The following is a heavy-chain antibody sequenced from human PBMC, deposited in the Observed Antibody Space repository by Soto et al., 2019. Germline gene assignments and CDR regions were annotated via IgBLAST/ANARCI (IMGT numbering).Heavy chain of an antibody. J-gene: IGHJ6*02. CDR2: IVVGSGNT. Sequence: SVKVSCKASGXTFTSSAVQWVRQARGQRLEWIGWIVVGSGNTNYAQKFQERVTITRDMSTSTAYMELSSLKASDTAMYYCARWGSSALYYAMDVWGQGTTVTVSS. CDR3: ARWGSSALYYAMDV. D-gene: IGHD2-2*01. V-gene: IGHV1-58*01. CDR1: GXTFTSSA.